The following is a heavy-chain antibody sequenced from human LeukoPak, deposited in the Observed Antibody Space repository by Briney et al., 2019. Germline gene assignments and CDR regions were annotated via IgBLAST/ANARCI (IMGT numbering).Heavy chain of an antibody. CDR1: GFTFSSYS. D-gene: IGHD3-10*01. J-gene: IGHJ4*02. Sequence: PGGSLRLSCAASGFTFSSYSMNWVRQAPGKGLEWVSSISSSSYIYYADSVKGRFTISRDNAKNSLYLQMNSLRAEDTAVYYCARDGGSGSYYPSVQYYFDYWGQGTLVTVSS. CDR3: ARDGGSGSYYPSVQYYFDY. CDR2: ISSSSYI. V-gene: IGHV3-21*01.